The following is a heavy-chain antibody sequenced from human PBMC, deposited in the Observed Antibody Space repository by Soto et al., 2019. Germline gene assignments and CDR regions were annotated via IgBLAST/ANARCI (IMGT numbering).Heavy chain of an antibody. J-gene: IGHJ3*02. V-gene: IGHV3-74*01. CDR2: IDSDGSSI. CDR1: GFTFSNYW. CDR3: ARGGYYRYDAFDI. D-gene: IGHD3-22*01. Sequence: EVQLVESGGGLVQPGGSLRLSCAASGFTFSNYWMHWVRQGPGKGLVWVSRIDSDGSSITYADSVKGRFTISRDNDKNTVYLQMNSLRAEDTAVYYCARGGYYRYDAFDIWGQGTMVTVSS.